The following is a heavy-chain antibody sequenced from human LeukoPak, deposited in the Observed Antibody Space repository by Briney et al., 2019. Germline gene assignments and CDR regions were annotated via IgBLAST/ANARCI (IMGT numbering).Heavy chain of an antibody. CDR3: ARVLSQPAYYFDY. CDR2: IIPIFGTA. J-gene: IGHJ4*02. D-gene: IGHD2-2*01. V-gene: IGHV1-69*01. CDR1: GGTFSSYA. Sequence: SVKVSCKASGGTFSSYAISWVRQAPGQGLEWMGGIIPIFGTANYAQKFQGRVTITADESTSAAYMELSSLRSEDTAVYYCARVLSQPAYYFDYWGQGTLVTVSS.